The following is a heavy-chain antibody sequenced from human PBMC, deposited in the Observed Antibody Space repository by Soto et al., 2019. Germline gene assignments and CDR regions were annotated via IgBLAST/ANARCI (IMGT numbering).Heavy chain of an antibody. V-gene: IGHV3-21*01. Sequence: EVQLVESGGGLVKPGGSLRLSCAASGFTFSSNSMNWVRQAPGKGLEWVSSISSSSSYIYYADSVKGRFTISRDNAKNSLYLQMNSLRAEDTAVYYCVGLAKWLRFEAFDIWGQGTMVTVSS. J-gene: IGHJ3*02. CDR2: ISSSSSYI. D-gene: IGHD5-12*01. CDR3: VGLAKWLRFEAFDI. CDR1: GFTFSSNS.